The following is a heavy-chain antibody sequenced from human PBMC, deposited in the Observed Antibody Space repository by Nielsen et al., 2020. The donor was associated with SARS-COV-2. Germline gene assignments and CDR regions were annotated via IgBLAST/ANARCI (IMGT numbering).Heavy chain of an antibody. J-gene: IGHJ6*03. CDR2: INPNSGGT. CDR3: ARGAGSTDVLRFLEWSNYYYYMDV. D-gene: IGHD3-3*01. V-gene: IGHV1-2*04. CDR1: GYTFTGYY. Sequence: ASVKVSCKASGYTFTGYYMHWVRQAPGQGLEWMGWINPNSGGTNYAQKFQGWVTMTRDTSISTAYMELSRLRSDDTAMYYCARGAGSTDVLRFLEWSNYYYYMDVWGKGTTVTVSS.